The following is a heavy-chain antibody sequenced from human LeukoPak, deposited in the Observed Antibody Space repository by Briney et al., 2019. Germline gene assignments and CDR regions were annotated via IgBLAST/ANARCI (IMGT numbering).Heavy chain of an antibody. Sequence: GGSLRLSCAASGFTFSSYAMSWVRQAPGKGLEWVSTISGSGGSTYYADSEKGRFTISRDNSKNTLYLQMNSLRAEDTAEYYCAKRPEGRSYYYGMDVWGQGTAVTVSS. CDR2: ISGSGGST. CDR1: GFTFSSYA. V-gene: IGHV3-23*01. J-gene: IGHJ6*02. CDR3: AKRPEGRSYYYGMDV.